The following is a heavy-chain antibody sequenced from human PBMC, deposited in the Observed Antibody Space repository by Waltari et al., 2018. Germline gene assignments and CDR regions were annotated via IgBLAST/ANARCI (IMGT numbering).Heavy chain of an antibody. D-gene: IGHD6-19*01. J-gene: IGHJ4*02. CDR2: IYSGGST. CDR3: AKRGYSSGWNLIDY. V-gene: IGHV3-23*03. CDR1: GFTFSSYA. Sequence: EVQLLESGGGLVQPGGSLRLSCAASGFTFSSYAMRWVRQAPGKGLEWVSVIYSGGSTYYADSVKGRFTISRDNSKNTLYLQMNSLRAEDTAVYYCAKRGYSSGWNLIDYWGQGTLVTVSS.